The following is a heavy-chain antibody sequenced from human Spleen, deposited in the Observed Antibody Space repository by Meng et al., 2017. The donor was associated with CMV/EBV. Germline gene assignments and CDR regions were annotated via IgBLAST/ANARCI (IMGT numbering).Heavy chain of an antibody. CDR1: GGSISSAGYY. CDR3: ARATTTRGGTYYFDY. Sequence: SGGSISSAGYYWSWIRQHPGKGLEWIGYIYYSGNTYYNPSLKSRVTISVDTSKNQFSLKLSSVTAADTAVYYCARATTTRGGTYYFDYWGQGTLVTVS. V-gene: IGHV4-31*02. D-gene: IGHD1-1*01. J-gene: IGHJ4*02. CDR2: IYYSGNT.